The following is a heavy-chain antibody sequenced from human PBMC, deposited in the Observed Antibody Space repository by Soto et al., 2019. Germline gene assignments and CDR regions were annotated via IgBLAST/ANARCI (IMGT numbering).Heavy chain of an antibody. CDR1: GFTFNSYG. J-gene: IGHJ4*02. CDR3: ARGGSSAWQPFYFDY. V-gene: IGHV3-33*01. Sequence: GGSLRLSCAASGFTFNSYGMHWVRQAPGKGLEWVAVIYYDGDTEYYADSVKGRVTISRDNSKNTLSLQLNSLKVDDTAVYYCARGGSSAWQPFYFDYWGQGTLVTVSS. D-gene: IGHD6-19*01. CDR2: IYYDGDTE.